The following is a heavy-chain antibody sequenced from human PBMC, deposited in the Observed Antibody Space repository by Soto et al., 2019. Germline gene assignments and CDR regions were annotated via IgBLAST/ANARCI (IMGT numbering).Heavy chain of an antibody. CDR1: GGNFSRYA. Sequence: SVKVSCKASGGNFSRYAISWLRQAPGQGLEWMGGIIPVFRTTNYEQKLQGRVTITADGSTSTAYMELSSLTSADTAVYYCAKSSNYRLVKTPTGNQYYSHMDVWGQGTTVTVPS. CDR3: AKSSNYRLVKTPTGNQYYSHMDV. D-gene: IGHD1-26*01. J-gene: IGHJ6*02. CDR2: IIPVFRTT. V-gene: IGHV1-69*13.